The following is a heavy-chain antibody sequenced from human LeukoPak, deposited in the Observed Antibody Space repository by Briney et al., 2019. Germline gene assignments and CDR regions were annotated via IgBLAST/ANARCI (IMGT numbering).Heavy chain of an antibody. CDR2: INPNSGGT. CDR1: VYTFTGHC. J-gene: IGHJ4*02. Sequence: ASVKVSCKSSVYTFTGHCIYWVRQAPGQGLEWMGWINPNSGGTKYAQKFQGRVTMTRDTSISTAYMELRRLRSDDTTVYYCAKVEYYYDESGYLDYWGQGTLVTVSS. D-gene: IGHD3-22*01. CDR3: AKVEYYYDESGYLDY. V-gene: IGHV1-2*02.